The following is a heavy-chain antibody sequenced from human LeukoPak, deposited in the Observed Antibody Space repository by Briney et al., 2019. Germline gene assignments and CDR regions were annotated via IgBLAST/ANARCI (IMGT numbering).Heavy chain of an antibody. CDR1: GGSISSYY. D-gene: IGHD3-22*01. V-gene: IGHV4-59*08. J-gene: IGHJ3*02. Sequence: SETLSLTCTVSGGSISSYYWSWIRQPPGKRLEWIGYMYYSGDTNYNPSLKSRGTISVDTSKNQFSLRLSSVTAADTAVYYCARHKFYYDSRSYPISPFDIWGQGTLVTVSS. CDR3: ARHKFYYDSRSYPISPFDI. CDR2: MYYSGDT.